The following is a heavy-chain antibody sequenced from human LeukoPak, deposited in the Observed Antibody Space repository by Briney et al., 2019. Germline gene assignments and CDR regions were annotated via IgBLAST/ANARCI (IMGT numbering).Heavy chain of an antibody. CDR1: GFTFGSYA. CDR2: ISGRGGNT. CDR3: AKDIAGIAAAGDAFDI. J-gene: IGHJ3*02. V-gene: IGHV3-23*01. Sequence: GGSLRLSCAASGFTFGSYAMSWVRQAPGKGLEWVSAISGRGGNTYYADTVRGRFTISRDNSKNTLYLQLNSLRDDDTAVYYCAKDIAGIAAAGDAFDIWGQGTMVTVSS. D-gene: IGHD6-13*01.